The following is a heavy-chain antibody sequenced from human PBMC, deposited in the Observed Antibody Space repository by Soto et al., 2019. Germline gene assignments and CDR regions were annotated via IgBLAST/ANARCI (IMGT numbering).Heavy chain of an antibody. V-gene: IGHV3-30-3*01. D-gene: IGHD3-10*01. CDR3: ARVRGITMVRGVPHRYYYYYGMDV. CDR2: ISYDGSNK. Sequence: QVQLVESGGGVVQPGRSLRLSCAASGFTFSSYAMHWVRQAPGKGLEWVAVISYDGSNKYYADSVKGRFTISRDNSKNTLYLQMNSLRAEDTAVYYCARVRGITMVRGVPHRYYYYYGMDVWGQGTTVTVSS. J-gene: IGHJ6*02. CDR1: GFTFSSYA.